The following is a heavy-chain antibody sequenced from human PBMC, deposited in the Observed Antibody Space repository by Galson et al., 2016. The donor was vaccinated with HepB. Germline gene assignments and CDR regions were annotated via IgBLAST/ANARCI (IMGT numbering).Heavy chain of an antibody. V-gene: IGHV2-70*01. CDR2: IGWNDPK. J-gene: IGHJ4*02. Sequence: PALVKPTQTLTLTRTFSGFSLSSSGMSVTWIRQSPGKALAWLALIGWNDPKHYNTSLRTRLTISKDTSKQQVVLTMTNVDPVDTGTYYCARTLGLTVQTPYSDYWGQGILVTVSS. D-gene: IGHD4-23*01. CDR1: GFSLSSSGMS. CDR3: ARTLGLTVQTPYSDY.